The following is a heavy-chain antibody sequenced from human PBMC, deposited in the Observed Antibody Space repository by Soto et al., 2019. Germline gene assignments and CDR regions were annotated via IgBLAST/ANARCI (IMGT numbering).Heavy chain of an antibody. CDR2: ISGDGSST. J-gene: IGHJ3*01. V-gene: IGHV3-74*02. Sequence: EVQLVESGGGLIQPGGSLRLSCAASGFTVSRNYMNWVRQAPGKGLEWVSRISGDGSSTTYADSVRGRFTISRDNAKNTVYLQMDSLRAEDTAVYYCARSLPGTYGAFDLWGQGTMVTVSS. CDR3: ARSLPGTYGAFDL. D-gene: IGHD1-7*01. CDR1: GFTVSRNY.